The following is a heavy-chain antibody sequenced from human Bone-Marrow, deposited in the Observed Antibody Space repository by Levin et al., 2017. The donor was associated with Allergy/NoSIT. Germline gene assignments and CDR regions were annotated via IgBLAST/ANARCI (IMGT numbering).Heavy chain of an antibody. CDR2: IGSSGSSM. CDR1: GFTFSTYE. Sequence: LSLTCAASGFTFSTYEMNWIRQAPGKGLEWVSYIGSSGSSMYYADSVKGRFTISRDNAKNSLFLQMNSLRGEDTAVYYCARSRTGGTIDYWGQGTLVTVSS. V-gene: IGHV3-48*03. D-gene: IGHD2-8*02. CDR3: ARSRTGGTIDY. J-gene: IGHJ4*02.